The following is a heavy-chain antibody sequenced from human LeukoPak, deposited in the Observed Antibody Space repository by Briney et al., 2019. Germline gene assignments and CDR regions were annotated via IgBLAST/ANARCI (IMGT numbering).Heavy chain of an antibody. CDR1: GVSISSYY. J-gene: IGHJ2*01. V-gene: IGHV4-4*09. CDR3: ARHEEGSGWYRSYIDL. CDR2: ISTSGST. D-gene: IGHD6-19*01. Sequence: SETLSLTCTVSGVSISSYYCSWIRHPPGKGLEGSWYISTSGSTDYSPSQKSRVTISVATSKTQFYLNLSPVTAADTAVYYCARHEEGSGWYRSYIDLWGRGTLVIVSS.